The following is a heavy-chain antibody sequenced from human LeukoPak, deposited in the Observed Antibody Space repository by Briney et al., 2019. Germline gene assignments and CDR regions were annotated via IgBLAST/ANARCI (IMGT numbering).Heavy chain of an antibody. Sequence: GGSLRLSCAASGFTFSSYSMNWVRQAPGKGLEWVSYISSSSSTIYYADSVKGRFTISRDNSKNTLYLQMNTLTAEDTALYFCAKDLKSGWLDYWGQGTLVTVSS. CDR2: ISSSSSTI. CDR3: AKDLKSGWLDY. D-gene: IGHD6-19*01. V-gene: IGHV3-48*01. J-gene: IGHJ4*02. CDR1: GFTFSSYS.